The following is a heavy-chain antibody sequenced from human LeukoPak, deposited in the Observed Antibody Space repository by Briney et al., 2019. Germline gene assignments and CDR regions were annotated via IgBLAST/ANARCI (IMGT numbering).Heavy chain of an antibody. CDR1: GFTFSQYF. D-gene: IGHD3-22*01. Sequence: GGSLRLSCAGSGFTFSQYFMHWVRQAPGKGLEYLSVISYNGDQTYYSKSVKGRFTISRDNSKNMLYLQMGSLRPEDTAVYFCARDPSVGGFSGSELDLWGQGTLVTVSS. J-gene: IGHJ4*02. V-gene: IGHV3-64*01. CDR2: ISYNGDQT. CDR3: ARDPSVGGFSGSELDL.